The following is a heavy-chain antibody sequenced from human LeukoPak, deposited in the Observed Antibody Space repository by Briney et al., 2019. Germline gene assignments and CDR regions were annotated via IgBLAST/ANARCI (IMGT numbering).Heavy chain of an antibody. D-gene: IGHD3-10*01. J-gene: IGHJ4*02. CDR2: TRYDGSNE. Sequence: PGGSLRLSCAASGFTFSSYGMHWVRQAPGKGLEWVAFTRYDGSNEYYADFVKGRFTISRDNSKSTLYLQMNSLRTEDTAVYYCAKDPSMVRGTGLDYWGQGTLVTVSS. CDR3: AKDPSMVRGTGLDY. CDR1: GFTFSSYG. V-gene: IGHV3-30*02.